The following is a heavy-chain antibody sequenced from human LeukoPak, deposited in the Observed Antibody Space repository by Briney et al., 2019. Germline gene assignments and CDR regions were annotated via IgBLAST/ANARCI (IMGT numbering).Heavy chain of an antibody. CDR2: IIPIFGTA. CDR1: GGTFSSYA. D-gene: IGHD3-22*01. J-gene: IGHJ4*02. Sequence: SVTVSFTASGGTFSSYAISWVRQAPGQGLEWMGGIIPIFGTANYAQKFQGRVTITADESTSTAYMELSSLRSEDTTVYYCARDHPHPYYYDSSGYPPYFDYWGQGTLVTVSS. V-gene: IGHV1-69*13. CDR3: ARDHPHPYYYDSSGYPPYFDY.